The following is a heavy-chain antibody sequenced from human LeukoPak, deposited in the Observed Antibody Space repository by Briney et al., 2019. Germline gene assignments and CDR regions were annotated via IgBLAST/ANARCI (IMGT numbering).Heavy chain of an antibody. CDR3: AKDRIGYSSGWYGH. CDR2: IRYDGSKK. J-gene: IGHJ5*02. D-gene: IGHD6-19*01. V-gene: IGHV3-30*02. Sequence: GGSLRLSCAASGFTFSSYGMHWVRQAPGKGLEWVTYIRYDGSKKYYADSLKGRFTISRDNSKNTLYLQITSLRAEDTAVYYCAKDRIGYSSGWYGHWGQGTLVTVSS. CDR1: GFTFSSYG.